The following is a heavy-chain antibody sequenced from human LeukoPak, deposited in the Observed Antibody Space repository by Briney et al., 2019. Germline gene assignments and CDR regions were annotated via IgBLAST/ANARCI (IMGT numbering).Heavy chain of an antibody. D-gene: IGHD5-12*01. CDR3: ARHPVDIVATIIFSFDY. Sequence: SETLSLTCTVSGGSISSSSYYWGWIRQPPGKGLEWIGSIYYSGSTYYNPSLKSRVTISVDTSENQFSLKLSSVTAADTAVYYCARHPVDIVATIIFSFDYWGQGTLVTVSS. J-gene: IGHJ4*02. CDR1: GGSISSSSYY. V-gene: IGHV4-39*01. CDR2: IYYSGST.